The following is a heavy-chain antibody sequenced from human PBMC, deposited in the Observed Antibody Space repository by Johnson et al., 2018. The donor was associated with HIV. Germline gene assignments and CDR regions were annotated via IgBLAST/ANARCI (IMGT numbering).Heavy chain of an antibody. CDR3: AREGPSDAFDI. V-gene: IGHV3-9*01. CDR1: GFTFSSYA. Sequence: VQLVESGGGLVQPGGSLRLSCASSGFTFSSYAMHWVRQAPGKELEWVSGISWNSGSIGYVDSVKGRFTISRDNAKNSLYLQMNSLRAEDTAVYYCAREGPSDAFDIWGQGTMVTVSS. CDR2: ISWNSGSI. J-gene: IGHJ3*02.